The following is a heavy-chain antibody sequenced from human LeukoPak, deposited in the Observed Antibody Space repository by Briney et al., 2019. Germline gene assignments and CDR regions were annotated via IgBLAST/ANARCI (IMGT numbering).Heavy chain of an antibody. CDR1: GGSFSGYY. J-gene: IGHJ4*02. D-gene: IGHD1-1*01. CDR2: INHSGST. V-gene: IGHV4-34*01. Sequence: SETLSLTCAVYGGSFSGYYWSWIRQPPGKGLEWIGEINHSGSTNYNPSLKSRVTISVDTSKNQFSLKLSSVTAADTAVYYCARGLSTVLDFDYWGQGTLVTVSS. CDR3: ARGLSTVLDFDY.